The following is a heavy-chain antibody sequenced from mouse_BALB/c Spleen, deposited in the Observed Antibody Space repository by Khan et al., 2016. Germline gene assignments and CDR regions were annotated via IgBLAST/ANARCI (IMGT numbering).Heavy chain of an antibody. CDR2: IYPGDGDT. J-gene: IGHJ3*01. CDR1: GYTFTSYW. V-gene: IGHV1-87*01. D-gene: IGHD2-1*01. Sequence: QVQLQQSGAELASPGASVKLSCKASGYTFTSYWMQWVKQRPGQGLQWIGTIYPGDGDTRYTQKFKGKATLTADKYSSTAYMQLSSLASATSAVSYCARGGYGNYVFAYWGQRTLVSFSA. CDR3: ARGGYGNYVFAY.